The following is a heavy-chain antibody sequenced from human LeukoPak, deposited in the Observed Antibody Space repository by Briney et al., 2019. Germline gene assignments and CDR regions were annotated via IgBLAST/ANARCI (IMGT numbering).Heavy chain of an antibody. CDR1: GGSISSGGYY. V-gene: IGHV4-31*03. Sequence: SETLSLTCTVSGGSISSGGYYWCWIRQHPGKGLEWIGYIYYSGSTYYNPSLKSRVTISVDTSKNQFFLKLSSVTAADTAVYYCAKHEWELQTFDYWGQGTLVTVSS. J-gene: IGHJ4*02. D-gene: IGHD1-26*01. CDR3: AKHEWELQTFDY. CDR2: IYYSGST.